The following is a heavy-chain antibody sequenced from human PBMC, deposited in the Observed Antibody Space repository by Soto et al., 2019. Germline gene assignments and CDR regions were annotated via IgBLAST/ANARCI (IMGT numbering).Heavy chain of an antibody. CDR3: AGGSPPDY. CDR2: IWYDGSNK. CDR1: GFTFSSYG. Sequence: QVQMVESGGGVVQPGRSLILSCAASGFTFSSYGMHWVRQAPGKGLEWVTVIWYDGSNKHYADSVKGRFTISRDNSKNMVSLEMSSLRVEDTAVYYCAGGSPPDYWGQGTLVTVSS. D-gene: IGHD6-6*01. J-gene: IGHJ4*02. V-gene: IGHV3-33*01.